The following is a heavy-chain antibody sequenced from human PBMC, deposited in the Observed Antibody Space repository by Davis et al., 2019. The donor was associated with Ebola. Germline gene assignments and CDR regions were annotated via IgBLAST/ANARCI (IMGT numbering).Heavy chain of an antibody. CDR3: ARGDVLLPARFPNY. Sequence: SETLSLTCAVYGGSFSGHYWSWIRQPPGKGLEWIGEINDSGDTNYNPSLETRVTISVATSKNQFYLKVTSVTAADTAVYYCARGDVLLPARFPNYWGRGTLVTVSS. J-gene: IGHJ4*02. CDR1: GGSFSGHY. CDR2: INDSGDT. V-gene: IGHV4-34*01. D-gene: IGHD2-21*02.